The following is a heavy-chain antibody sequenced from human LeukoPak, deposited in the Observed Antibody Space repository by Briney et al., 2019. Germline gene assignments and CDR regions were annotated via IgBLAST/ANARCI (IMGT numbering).Heavy chain of an antibody. D-gene: IGHD3-10*01. Sequence: GGSLRLSCAASGFTFSDYSMNWVRQAPGKGLEWVASVNTVSSYIYYADSMRGRFTISRDNAKNSLFLQMNSLRAEDTAVYYCAXXXXXSXRSDFFYYYDHWGQGTLVTVSS. V-gene: IGHV3-21*01. CDR1: GFTFSDYS. CDR2: VNTVSSYI. CDR3: AXXXXXSXRSDFFYYYDH. J-gene: IGHJ4*02.